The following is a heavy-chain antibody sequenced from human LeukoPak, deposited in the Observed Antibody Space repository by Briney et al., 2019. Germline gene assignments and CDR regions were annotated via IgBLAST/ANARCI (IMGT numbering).Heavy chain of an antibody. CDR1: GYTFSSYW. CDR3: ARPRDSSSQHHFDY. Sequence: GESLKISCKGSGYTFSSYWIGWVRQMPGKGLEWMGLIYPGDSDIRYSPSFQGQVTISADKSISTAYLQWSSLKASDTAMYFCARPRDSSSQHHFDYWGQGTLVTVSS. J-gene: IGHJ4*02. CDR2: IYPGDSDI. D-gene: IGHD6-6*01. V-gene: IGHV5-51*01.